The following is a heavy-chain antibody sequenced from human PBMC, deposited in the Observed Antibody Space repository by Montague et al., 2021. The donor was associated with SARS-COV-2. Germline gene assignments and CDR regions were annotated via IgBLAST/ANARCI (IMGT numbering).Heavy chain of an antibody. CDR3: ASDTRGWQPFDF. D-gene: IGHD6-19*01. Sequence: SETLSLTCTVSGGSISSYYWSWIRQPPGKGLEWIGEIYSSGITNYNLSLKSRVPISMDTSTSQFSLKLTSVTAADTAVYYCASDTRGWQPFDFWGQGTLVTVSS. CDR2: IYSSGIT. J-gene: IGHJ4*02. CDR1: GGSISSYY. V-gene: IGHV4-59*01.